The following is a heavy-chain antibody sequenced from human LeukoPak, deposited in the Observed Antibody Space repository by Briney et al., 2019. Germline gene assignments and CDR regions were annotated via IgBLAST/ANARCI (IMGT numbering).Heavy chain of an antibody. CDR2: IYSSGST. J-gene: IGHJ5*02. CDR1: GGSISGYY. V-gene: IGHV4-4*07. D-gene: IGHD2-2*01. CDR3: ARVSQVVPAAMNWFDP. Sequence: PSETLSLTCTVSGGSISGYYWSWIRQPAGKGLDWIGRIYSSGSTNYNPSLKSRVTMSVDTSKNQFSLKLSSVTAADTAVYYCARVSQVVPAAMNWFDPWGQGTLVTVSS.